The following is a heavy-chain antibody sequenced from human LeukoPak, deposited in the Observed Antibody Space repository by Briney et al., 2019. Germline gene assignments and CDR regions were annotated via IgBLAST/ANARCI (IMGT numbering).Heavy chain of an antibody. Sequence: PGGSLRLSCAASGFTVSSNYMSWVRQAPGKGLEWASVIYSGGSTYYADSVKGRFTISRDNSKNTLYLQMSSLRAEDTAVYYCARSGSYFAFDYWGQGTLVTVSS. CDR1: GFTVSSNY. CDR2: IYSGGST. J-gene: IGHJ4*02. CDR3: ARSGSYFAFDY. V-gene: IGHV3-53*01. D-gene: IGHD1-26*01.